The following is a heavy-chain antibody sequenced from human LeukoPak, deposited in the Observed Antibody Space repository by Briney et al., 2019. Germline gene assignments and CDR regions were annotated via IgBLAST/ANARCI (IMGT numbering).Heavy chain of an antibody. V-gene: IGHV3-23*01. Sequence: PGGSLRLSCAASGFTFSSYAMSWVRQAPGKGLEWVSAISGSGGSTYYADSVKGRFTISRDNSKNTLYLQMNSLRAEDTAVYYCARDGLYDFWSGYPFRLRQETEMDVWGKGTTVTVSS. CDR1: GFTFSSYA. CDR3: ARDGLYDFWSGYPFRLRQETEMDV. CDR2: ISGSGGST. J-gene: IGHJ6*04. D-gene: IGHD3-3*01.